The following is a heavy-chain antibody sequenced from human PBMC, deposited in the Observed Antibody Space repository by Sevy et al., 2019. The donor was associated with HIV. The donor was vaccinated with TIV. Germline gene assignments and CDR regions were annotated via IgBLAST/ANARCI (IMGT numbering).Heavy chain of an antibody. CDR2: IKQDESEK. Sequence: GGSLRLSCAASGFTVGTYWTSWVRQAPGKGLQWVASIKQDESEKNYVDSVKGRFTISRDNAKNSLALQMNSLRAEDTAVYYCARDLIVPTGMFYYGMDVWGQGTTVTVSS. D-gene: IGHD2-2*01. J-gene: IGHJ6*02. V-gene: IGHV3-7*01. CDR1: GFTVGTYW. CDR3: ARDLIVPTGMFYYGMDV.